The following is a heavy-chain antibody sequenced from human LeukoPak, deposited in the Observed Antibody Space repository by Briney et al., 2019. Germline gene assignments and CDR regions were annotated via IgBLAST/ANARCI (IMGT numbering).Heavy chain of an antibody. V-gene: IGHV3-23*01. CDR1: GITLSNYG. CDR2: ISDSGGRT. CDR3: AKGSGSGWYGWFAP. Sequence: PGGSLRLSCAVSGITLSNYGMSWVRQAPGKGLEWVAGISDSGGRTNYADSVKGRFTISRDNSKNTFYLQMNSLRAEDTALYYCAKGSGSGWYGWFAPWGQGTLVTVSS. J-gene: IGHJ5*02. D-gene: IGHD6-19*01.